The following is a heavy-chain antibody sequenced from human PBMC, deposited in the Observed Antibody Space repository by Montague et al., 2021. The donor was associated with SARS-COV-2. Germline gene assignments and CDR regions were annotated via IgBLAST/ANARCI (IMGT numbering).Heavy chain of an antibody. CDR1: GGSINTTGYY. CDR2: IYYSGST. V-gene: IGHV4-39*01. Sequence: SETLSLTCTVSGGSINTTGYYWGWIRQPPGKGLEWIGYIYYSGSTYYNPSLKSRVTISVDTSKNQFSLKLSSVTAADTAVYYCARQNMGSVTIFGVVMLDGWFDPWGLGTLVTVSS. D-gene: IGHD3-3*01. J-gene: IGHJ5*02. CDR3: ARQNMGSVTIFGVVMLDGWFDP.